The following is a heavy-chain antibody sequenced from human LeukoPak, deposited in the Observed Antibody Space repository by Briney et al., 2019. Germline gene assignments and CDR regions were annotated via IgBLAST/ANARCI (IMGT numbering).Heavy chain of an antibody. V-gene: IGHV3-21*01. Sequence: PGGSLRLSCAASGFTFSSYSMNWVRQAPGKGLEWVSSISSSSNYIYYADSVKGRFTISRDNAKNSLYLQMNSLRAEDTAVYYCARPRMAVAGTGAFDIWGQGTLVTVSS. D-gene: IGHD6-19*01. CDR1: GFTFSSYS. CDR2: ISSSSNYI. J-gene: IGHJ3*02. CDR3: ARPRMAVAGTGAFDI.